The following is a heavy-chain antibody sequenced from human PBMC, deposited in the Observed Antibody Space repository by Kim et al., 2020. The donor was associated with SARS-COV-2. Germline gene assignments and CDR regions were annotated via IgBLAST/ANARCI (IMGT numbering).Heavy chain of an antibody. D-gene: IGHD5-12*01. V-gene: IGHV3-73*01. Sequence: GGSLRLSCAASGFTFSGSAMHWVRQASGKGLEWVGRIRSKANSYATAYAASVTGRYTISRDDSKNTAYLQMNSLKTEDTAVYYCTREMATITRGQGGMDVWGQGTTVTVSS. J-gene: IGHJ6*02. CDR1: GFTFSGSA. CDR3: TREMATITRGQGGMDV. CDR2: IRSKANSYAT.